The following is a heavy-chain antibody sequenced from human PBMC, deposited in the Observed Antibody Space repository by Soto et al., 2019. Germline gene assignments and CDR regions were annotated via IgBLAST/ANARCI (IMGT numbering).Heavy chain of an antibody. V-gene: IGHV3-33*01. J-gene: IGHJ4*02. Sequence: PGGSLRLSCAASGFTFSSCGMHWVRQAPGEGLEWVAFIWHDGGNKFYAESVKGRFTISRDNSKNTLYLQMTSLSAEDTAMYYCARDGDVNTGFGKDYWGQGTLVTVS. CDR3: ARDGDVNTGFGKDY. CDR2: IWHDGGNK. CDR1: GFTFSSCG. D-gene: IGHD3-16*01.